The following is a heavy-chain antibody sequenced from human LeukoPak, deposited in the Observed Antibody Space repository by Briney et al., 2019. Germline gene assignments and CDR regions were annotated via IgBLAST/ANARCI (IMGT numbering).Heavy chain of an antibody. CDR3: ARLTPEAVAGTRLGKIYYYMDV. V-gene: IGHV3-74*01. D-gene: IGHD6-19*01. CDR2: INSDGSST. J-gene: IGHJ6*03. CDR1: GFTFSSYW. Sequence: GGSLRLSCAASGFTFSSYWMHWVRQAPGKGLVWVSRINSDGSSTSYADSVKGRFTISRDNAKNTLYLQMNSLRAEDTAVYYCARLTPEAVAGTRLGKIYYYMDVWGKGTTVTVSS.